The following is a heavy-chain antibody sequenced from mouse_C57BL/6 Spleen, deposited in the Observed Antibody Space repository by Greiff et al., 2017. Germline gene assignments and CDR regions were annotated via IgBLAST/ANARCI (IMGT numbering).Heavy chain of an antibody. V-gene: IGHV1-82*01. J-gene: IGHJ4*01. D-gene: IGHD3-3*01. CDR2: IYPGDGDT. Sequence: VQLVESGPELVKPGASVKISCKASGYAFSSSWMNWVKQRPGKGLEWIGRIYPGDGDTNYNGKFKGKATLTADKSSSTAYMQLSSLTSEDSAVXCCARPRGDYAMDYWGQGTSVTVSS. CDR3: ARPRGDYAMDY. CDR1: GYAFSSSW.